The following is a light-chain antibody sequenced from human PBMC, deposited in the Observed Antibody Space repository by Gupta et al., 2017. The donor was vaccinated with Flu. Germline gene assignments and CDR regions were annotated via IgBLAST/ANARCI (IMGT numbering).Light chain of an antibody. Sequence: DIQMTQSPSSLSASVGDRVIITCRASQSISGYLNWFQQKPGKAPQLLISDTSTLQGGFPSRFSGRGSGTDITRTISSLQPEDFAKYRCQRSYSFGQGTKLEIK. J-gene: IGKJ2*01. CDR1: QSISGY. V-gene: IGKV1-39*01. CDR3: QRSYS. CDR2: DTS.